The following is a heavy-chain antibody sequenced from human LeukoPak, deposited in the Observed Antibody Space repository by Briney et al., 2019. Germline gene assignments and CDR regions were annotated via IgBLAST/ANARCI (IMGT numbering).Heavy chain of an antibody. CDR2: ITGSGLST. CDR3: AKGWIRLDSPPLDY. Sequence: GGSLRISCEASGFTFTSYSMTWVRQAPGKELEWVSAITGSGLSTYYSDSVKGRFSISRDNAKNTLYLQMNSLTAGDTAIYYCAKGWIRLDSPPLDYWGQGTLVRVSS. CDR1: GFTFTSYS. J-gene: IGHJ4*02. V-gene: IGHV3-23*01. D-gene: IGHD5-12*01.